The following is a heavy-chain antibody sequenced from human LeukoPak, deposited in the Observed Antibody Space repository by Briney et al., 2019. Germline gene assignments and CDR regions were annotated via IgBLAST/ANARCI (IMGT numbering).Heavy chain of an antibody. CDR2: IYYSGST. Sequence: PSETLSLTCTVSGGSISSYYWSWIRQPPGKGLEWIGYIYYSGSTNYNPSLKSRVTISVDTSKNQFSLKLSSVTAADTAVYYCARRELAVAGRNWFDPWGQGTLVTVSS. V-gene: IGHV4-59*08. CDR1: GGSISSYY. J-gene: IGHJ5*02. D-gene: IGHD6-19*01. CDR3: ARRELAVAGRNWFDP.